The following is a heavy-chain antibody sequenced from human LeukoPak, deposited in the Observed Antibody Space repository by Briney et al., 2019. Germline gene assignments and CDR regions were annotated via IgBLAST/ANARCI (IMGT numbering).Heavy chain of an antibody. Sequence: PGGSLRLSCAASGFTFSSYAMSWVRQAPGKGLEWVSAISGSGGSTYYADSVKGRFTISRDNSKNTLYLQMNSLRAEDTAVYYCAKTAPPDGDYPKRQYYFDYWGQGTLVTVSS. J-gene: IGHJ4*02. CDR2: ISGSGGST. V-gene: IGHV3-23*01. CDR3: AKTAPPDGDYPKRQYYFDY. CDR1: GFTFSSYA. D-gene: IGHD4-17*01.